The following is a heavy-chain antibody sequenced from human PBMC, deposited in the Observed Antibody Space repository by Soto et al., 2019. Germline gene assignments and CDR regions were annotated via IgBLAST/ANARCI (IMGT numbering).Heavy chain of an antibody. V-gene: IGHV3-30*18. CDR3: AKDLKSYQSTSCYALFFDY. CDR1: GFTFSSYG. CDR2: ISYDGSNK. J-gene: IGHJ4*02. Sequence: AGGSLRLSCAASGFTFSSYGMHWVRQAPGKGLEWVAVISYDGSNKYYADSVRGRFTISRDNSKNTLYLQMNSLRAEDTAVYYCAKDLKSYQSTSCYALFFDYWGQGTLVTVSS. D-gene: IGHD2-2*01.